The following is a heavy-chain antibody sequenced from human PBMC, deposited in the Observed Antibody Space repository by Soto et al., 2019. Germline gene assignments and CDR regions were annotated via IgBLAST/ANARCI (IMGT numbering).Heavy chain of an antibody. V-gene: IGHV3-30-3*01. CDR3: ARDSGVSGWYIEYYFDY. CDR2: ISYDGSNK. CDR1: GFTLSSYA. J-gene: IGHJ4*02. D-gene: IGHD6-19*01. Sequence: GESLKISCAAAGFTLSSYAMHWVRQAPGKGLEWVAVISYDGSNKYYADSVKGRFIISRDNSKNTLYLQMHNLRAEDTAVYYCARDSGVSGWYIEYYFDYWGQGTLVTVSS.